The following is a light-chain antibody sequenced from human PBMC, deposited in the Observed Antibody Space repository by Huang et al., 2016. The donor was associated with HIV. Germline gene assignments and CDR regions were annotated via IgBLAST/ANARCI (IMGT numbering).Light chain of an antibody. CDR1: ESVNNN. CDR3: QQYNNWPPGYT. Sequence: EVVLTQSPATLSVSPGEGATLSCRASESVNNNLAWYQQKPGQAPRLLISGASTRATGIPARISGSGSGTEFTLTISSLQSEDFAVYYCQQYNNWPPGYTFGQGTKLEIK. J-gene: IGKJ2*01. V-gene: IGKV3-15*01. CDR2: GAS.